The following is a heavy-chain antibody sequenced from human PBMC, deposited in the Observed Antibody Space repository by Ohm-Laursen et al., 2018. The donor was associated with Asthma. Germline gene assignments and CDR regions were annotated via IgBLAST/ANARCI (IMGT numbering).Heavy chain of an antibody. Sequence: ASVKVSCKASGYTFTSYDINWVRQATGQGLEWMGRINPNSGGTNYAQKFQGRVTMTRDTSISTAYMELSRLRSDDTAVYYCARDPYRIAAAGPLWVYWGQGTLVTVSS. V-gene: IGHV1-2*06. CDR3: ARDPYRIAAAGPLWVY. J-gene: IGHJ4*02. CDR2: INPNSGGT. D-gene: IGHD6-13*01. CDR1: GYTFTSYD.